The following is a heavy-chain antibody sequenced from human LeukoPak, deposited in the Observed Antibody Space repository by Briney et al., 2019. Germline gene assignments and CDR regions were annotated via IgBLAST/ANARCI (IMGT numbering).Heavy chain of an antibody. D-gene: IGHD4-17*01. Sequence: PGGSLRLSCAASGFTFSSYAMSWVRQAPGKGLEWVSAISGSGGSTYYADSVKGRFTISRDNSKNTLYLQMNSLRAEDTAVYYCAKAHVGDYATPAEYFQHWGQGTLVTVSS. CDR3: AKAHVGDYATPAEYFQH. J-gene: IGHJ1*01. V-gene: IGHV3-23*01. CDR2: ISGSGGST. CDR1: GFTFSSYA.